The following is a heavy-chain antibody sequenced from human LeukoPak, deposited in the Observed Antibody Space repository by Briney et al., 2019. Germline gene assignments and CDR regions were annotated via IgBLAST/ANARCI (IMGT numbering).Heavy chain of an antibody. CDR2: IKEDGSEK. CDR1: GFTFSSYW. J-gene: IGHJ4*02. D-gene: IGHD3-10*01. V-gene: IGHV3-7*01. CDR3: ARAKEDYYGSGTYSTYD. Sequence: GGSLRLSCAASGFTFSSYWMSWVRQAPGKGLEWVANIKEDGSEKCYVDSVKGRFTISRDNAKNSLYLQMNSLRAEDTAVYYCARAKEDYYGSGTYSTYDWGQGTLVTVSS.